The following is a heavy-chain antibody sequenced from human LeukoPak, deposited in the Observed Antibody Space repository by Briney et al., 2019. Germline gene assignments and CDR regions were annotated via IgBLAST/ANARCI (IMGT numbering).Heavy chain of an antibody. CDR2: INPNSGGT. Sequence: ASVKVSCKASGYTFTSYYMHWVRQAPGQGLEWMGWINPNSGGTNYAQKFQGRVTMTRDTSISTAYMELSRLRSDDTAVYYCARDHYYGSGSYHDYWGQGTLVTVSS. CDR1: GYTFTSYY. D-gene: IGHD3-10*01. J-gene: IGHJ4*02. CDR3: ARDHYYGSGSYHDY. V-gene: IGHV1-2*02.